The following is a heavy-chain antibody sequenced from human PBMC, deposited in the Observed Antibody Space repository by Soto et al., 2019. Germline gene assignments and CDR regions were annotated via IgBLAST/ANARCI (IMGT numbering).Heavy chain of an antibody. CDR3: AREYGDDMGYYYYGMDV. D-gene: IGHD4-17*01. V-gene: IGHV3-30-3*01. J-gene: IGHJ6*02. CDR2: VSYDGSNK. Sequence: QVQLVESGGGVVQPGRSLRLSCAASGFTFSSYAMHWVRQAPGKGLEWVAVVSYDGSNKYYADSVKGRFTISRDNSKNTLYLQMNSLRAEDTAVYYCAREYGDDMGYYYYGMDVWGQGTTVTVSS. CDR1: GFTFSSYA.